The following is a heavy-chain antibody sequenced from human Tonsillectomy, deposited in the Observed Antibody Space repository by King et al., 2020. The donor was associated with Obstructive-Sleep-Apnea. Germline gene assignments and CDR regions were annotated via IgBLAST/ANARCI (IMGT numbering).Heavy chain of an antibody. V-gene: IGHV3-66*01. CDR3: ARVNDDYGDYEEDAGRNWYFDL. D-gene: IGHD4-17*01. Sequence: VQLVESGGGLVQPGGSLRLSCAASGFTVSSNYMSWVRQAPGKGLEWVSVIYSGGSTYYADSVKGRFTISRDNSKNTLYLQMNSLRAEDTAVYYCARVNDDYGDYEEDAGRNWYFDLWGRGTLVTVSS. CDR1: GFTVSSNY. J-gene: IGHJ2*01. CDR2: IYSGGST.